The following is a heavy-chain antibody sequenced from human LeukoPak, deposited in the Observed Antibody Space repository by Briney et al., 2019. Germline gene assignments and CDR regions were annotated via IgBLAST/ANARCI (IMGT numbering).Heavy chain of an antibody. CDR3: AKVRRRDSKSPGDARVDY. V-gene: IGHV3-23*01. Sequence: PGGSLRLSCAASGFTFGSYAMAWVRQAPGKGLEWVSGVSGSGGHTDYSDSVRGRFTISRDNSDNTVNLQLNSLRAEDTALYYCAKVRRRDSKSPGDARVDYWGQGTLVTVSS. CDR1: GFTFGSYA. J-gene: IGHJ4*02. CDR2: VSGSGGHT.